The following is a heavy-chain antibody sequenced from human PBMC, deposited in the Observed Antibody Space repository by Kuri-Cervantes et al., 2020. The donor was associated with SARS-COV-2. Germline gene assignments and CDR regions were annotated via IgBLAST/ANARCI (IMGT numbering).Heavy chain of an antibody. CDR2: IYYSGST. V-gene: IGHV4-39*07. CDR1: GGSISSSSYY. D-gene: IGHD6-19*01. Sequence: GSLRLSCTVSGGSISSSSYYWGWLRQPPGKGLEWIGSIYYSGSTYYNPSLKSRVTITVDTSKNQCSLKLSSVTAADTAAYYCARGGYSSGWYAVDWGQGTLVTVSS. J-gene: IGHJ4*02. CDR3: ARGGYSSGWYAVD.